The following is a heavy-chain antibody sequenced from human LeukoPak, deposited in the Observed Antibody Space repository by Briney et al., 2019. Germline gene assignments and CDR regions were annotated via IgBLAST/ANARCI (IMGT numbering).Heavy chain of an antibody. J-gene: IGHJ5*02. CDR1: GFTFSSYA. CDR2: ISYDGSNK. D-gene: IGHD3-10*01. CDR3: ASNGENNWFDP. Sequence: GGSLRLSCAASGFTFSSYAMHWVRQAPGKGLEWVAAISYDGSNKYYADSVKGRFTISRDNSKNTLYLQMNSLRAGDTAVYYCASNGENNWFDPWGQGTLVTVSS. V-gene: IGHV3-30-3*01.